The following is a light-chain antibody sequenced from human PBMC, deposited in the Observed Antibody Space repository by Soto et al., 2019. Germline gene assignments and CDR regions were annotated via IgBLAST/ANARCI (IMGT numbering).Light chain of an antibody. CDR1: SSDVGGYNY. V-gene: IGLV2-14*01. Sequence: QSALTQPASVSGSPGQSITISCTGTSSDVGGYNYVSWYQQHPGKAPQLMIYDVSNRPSGVSNRFSGSKSGNTASLTISGLQAEDEGDYYCSSYTSSITYVFGTGTKVTVL. J-gene: IGLJ1*01. CDR2: DVS. CDR3: SSYTSSITYV.